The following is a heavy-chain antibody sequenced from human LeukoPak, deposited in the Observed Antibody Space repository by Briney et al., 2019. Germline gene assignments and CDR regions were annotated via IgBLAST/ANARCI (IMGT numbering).Heavy chain of an antibody. CDR3: ARVGIAAAGTYYYYYMDV. J-gene: IGHJ6*03. D-gene: IGHD6-13*01. CDR1: GYTFTGYY. V-gene: IGHV1-2*02. CDR2: INPNSGGT. Sequence: ASVKVSCKASGYTFTGYYMHWVRQAPGQGLEWMGWINPNSGGTNYAQKFQGRVTMTRDTSISTAYMELSRLRSDDTAVYYSARVGIAAAGTYYYYYMDVWGKGTTVTISS.